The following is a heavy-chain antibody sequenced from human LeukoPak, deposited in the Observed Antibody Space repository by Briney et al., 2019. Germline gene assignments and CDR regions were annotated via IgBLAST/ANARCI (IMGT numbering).Heavy chain of an antibody. CDR3: ARSAGYCSSTSCFRYFDY. CDR1: GGSISSYY. J-gene: IGHJ4*02. V-gene: IGHV4-59*08. CDR2: IYYSGST. Sequence: PSETLSLTCTVSGGSISSYYWSWIGQPPGKGLEWIGYIYYSGSTNYNPSLKSRVTISVDTSKNQFSLKLSSVTAADTAVYYCARSAGYCSSTSCFRYFDYWGQGTLVTVSS. D-gene: IGHD2-2*01.